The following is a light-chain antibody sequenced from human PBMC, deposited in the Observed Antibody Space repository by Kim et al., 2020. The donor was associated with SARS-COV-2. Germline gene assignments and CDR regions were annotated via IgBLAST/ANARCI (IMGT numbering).Light chain of an antibody. J-gene: IGKJ1*01. CDR3: QQYNTLPRT. V-gene: IGKV1-5*03. CDR2: KAS. CDR1: QSISSW. Sequence: ASVGDRVTITCRASQSISSWLAWYQQKPGKAPKLLIYKASSLESGVPSRFSGSGSGTEFTLTISSLQPDDFATYYCQQYNTLPRTFGQGTKVDIK.